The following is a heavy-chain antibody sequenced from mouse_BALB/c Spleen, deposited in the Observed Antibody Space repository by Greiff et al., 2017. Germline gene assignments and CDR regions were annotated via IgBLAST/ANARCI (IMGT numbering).Heavy chain of an antibody. CDR1: GFTFSSYA. V-gene: IGHV5-9-3*01. Sequence: EVKLMESGGGLVKPGGSLKLSCAASGFTFSSYAMSWVRQTPEKRLEWVATISSGGSYTYYPDSVKGRFTISRDHAKNTLYLQMSSLRSEDTAMYYCARHAVVATSAMDYWGQGTSVTVSS. CDR2: ISSGGSYT. D-gene: IGHD1-1*01. J-gene: IGHJ4*01. CDR3: ARHAVVATSAMDY.